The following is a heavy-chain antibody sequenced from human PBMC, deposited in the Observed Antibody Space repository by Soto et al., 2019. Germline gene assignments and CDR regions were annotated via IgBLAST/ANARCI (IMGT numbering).Heavy chain of an antibody. CDR2: INPNSGGT. CDR1: GYTFTGYY. V-gene: IGHV1-2*04. CDR3: AREVGDCSSTSCYFDY. D-gene: IGHD2-2*01. J-gene: IGHJ4*02. Sequence: QVQLVQSVAEVKKPGASVKVSCKASGYTFTGYYMHWVRQAPGQGLEWMGWINPNSGGTNYAQKFQGWVTMTRDTSISTAYMELSRLRSDDTAVYYCAREVGDCSSTSCYFDYWGQGTLVTVSS.